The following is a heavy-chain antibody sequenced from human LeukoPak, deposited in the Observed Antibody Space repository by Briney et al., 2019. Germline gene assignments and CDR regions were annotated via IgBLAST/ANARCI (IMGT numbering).Heavy chain of an antibody. V-gene: IGHV4-39*07. CDR1: GGSISSSSYY. CDR2: IYYSGST. D-gene: IGHD3-10*01. J-gene: IGHJ4*02. CDR3: ARVRYYGSGSYTDCFD. Sequence: SETLSLTCTVSGGSISSSSYYWGWIRQPPGKGLEWIGSIYYSGSTYYNTSLKSRVTISVDTSKNQFSLKLSSVTAADTAVYYCARVRYYGSGSYTDCFDWGQGTLVTVSS.